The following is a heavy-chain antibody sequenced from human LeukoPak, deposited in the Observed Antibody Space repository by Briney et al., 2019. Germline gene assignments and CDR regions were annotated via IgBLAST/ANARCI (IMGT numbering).Heavy chain of an antibody. Sequence: ASVKVSCKASGGTFSSYAISWVRQASGQGLEWMGGIIPIFGTANYAQKFQGRVTITADESTSTAYMELSSLRSEDTAVYYCARGEGDYSWFDPWGQGTLVTVSS. CDR1: GGTFSSYA. J-gene: IGHJ5*02. CDR2: IIPIFGTA. CDR3: ARGEGDYSWFDP. D-gene: IGHD2-21*02. V-gene: IGHV1-69*13.